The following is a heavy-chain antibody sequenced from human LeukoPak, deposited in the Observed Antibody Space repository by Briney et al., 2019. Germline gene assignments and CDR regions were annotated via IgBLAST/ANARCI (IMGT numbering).Heavy chain of an antibody. D-gene: IGHD2-2*01. V-gene: IGHV4-59*01. CDR1: GGSISSYY. Sequence: SETLSLTCTVSGGSISSYYWSWIRQPPGKGLEWIGYIYYSGSTNYNPSLKSRVTISVDTSKNQFSLKLSSVTAADTAVYYCARGVVPAAPPYYGMDVWGQGTTVTVSS. J-gene: IGHJ6*02. CDR3: ARGVVPAAPPYYGMDV. CDR2: IYYSGST.